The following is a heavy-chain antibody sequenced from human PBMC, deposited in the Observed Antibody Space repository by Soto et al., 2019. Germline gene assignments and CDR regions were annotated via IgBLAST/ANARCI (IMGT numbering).Heavy chain of an antibody. CDR2: IYHSGST. CDR1: GGSISSSNW. Sequence: SETLSLTCAVSGGSISSSNWWSWVRQPPGKGLEWIGEIYHSGSTNYNPSLKSRVTISVDKSKNQFSLKLSSVTAADTAVYYCARLAYYDFWSGYYWFDYWGQGTLVTVPS. CDR3: ARLAYYDFWSGYYWFDY. J-gene: IGHJ5*01. D-gene: IGHD3-3*01. V-gene: IGHV4-4*02.